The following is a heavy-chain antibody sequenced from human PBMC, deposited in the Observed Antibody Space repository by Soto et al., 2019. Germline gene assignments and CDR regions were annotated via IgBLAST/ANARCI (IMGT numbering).Heavy chain of an antibody. CDR2: IIPIFGTA. CDR1: GGTFSSYA. J-gene: IGHJ6*02. Sequence: QVQLVQSGAEVKKPGSSVKVSCKASGGTFSSYAISWVRQAPGQGLEWMGGIIPIFGTANYAQKFQGRVTITADESTSTAYMELSGLRSEDTAVYYCARAQDFWSGPVMYYYYGMDVWGQGTTVTVSS. D-gene: IGHD3-3*01. V-gene: IGHV1-69*01. CDR3: ARAQDFWSGPVMYYYYGMDV.